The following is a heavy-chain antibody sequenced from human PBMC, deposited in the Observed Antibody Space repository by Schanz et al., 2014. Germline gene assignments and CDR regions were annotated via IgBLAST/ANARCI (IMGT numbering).Heavy chain of an antibody. J-gene: IGHJ4*02. CDR1: GFSFSSYA. V-gene: IGHV3-23*01. CDR2: MNESHSTI. Sequence: EVQLLESGGGLVEPGGSLRLSCAASGFSFSSYAMGWVRQARGKGLEWVSAMNESHSTIYYADSVRGRFTISRDNAENTLYLQMNSLRAEDTAVYYCARNWVATIAGYYDNWGQGTLVIVSS. CDR3: ARNWVATIAGYYDN. D-gene: IGHD5-12*01.